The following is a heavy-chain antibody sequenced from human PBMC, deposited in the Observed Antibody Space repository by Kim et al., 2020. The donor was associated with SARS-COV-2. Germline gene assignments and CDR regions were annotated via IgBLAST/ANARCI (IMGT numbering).Heavy chain of an antibody. Sequence: GATNYNRSLKSRVTISVANSKSQFSLEVTSVTAADTAVYYCTRNGYYTLDFWGQGTLVTVSS. D-gene: IGHD3-3*01. CDR2: GAT. J-gene: IGHJ4*02. V-gene: IGHV4-4*02. CDR3: TRNGYYTLDF.